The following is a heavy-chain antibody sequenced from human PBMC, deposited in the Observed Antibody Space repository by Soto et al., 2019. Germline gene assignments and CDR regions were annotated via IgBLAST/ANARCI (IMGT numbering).Heavy chain of an antibody. D-gene: IGHD2-15*01. V-gene: IGHV4-34*01. CDR1: GGSFSGYY. CDR3: ARGGRGRIVVVYQPLLAY. Sequence: QVQLQHWGAGLLKPSETLSLTCAVYGGSFSGYYWSWIRQPPGKGLEWIGEINHSGSTNYNPSLKSRVTISVDTSKNQFSLKLSSVTAADTAVYYCARGGRGRIVVVYQPLLAYWGQGTLVTVSS. CDR2: INHSGST. J-gene: IGHJ4*02.